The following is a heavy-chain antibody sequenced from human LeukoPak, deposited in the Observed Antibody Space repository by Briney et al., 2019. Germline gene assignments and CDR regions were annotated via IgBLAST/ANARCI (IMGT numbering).Heavy chain of an antibody. Sequence: SETLSLTCTVSGGSISSGDYYWSWIRQPPGKGLEWIGYIYYSGSTYYNPSLKSRVTISVDTSKNQFSLKLSSVTAADTAVYYCARDWGKYYYDSILLWGQGTLVTVSS. J-gene: IGHJ4*02. CDR1: GGSISSGDYY. V-gene: IGHV4-30-4*01. CDR2: IYYSGST. CDR3: ARDWGKYYYDSILL. D-gene: IGHD3-22*01.